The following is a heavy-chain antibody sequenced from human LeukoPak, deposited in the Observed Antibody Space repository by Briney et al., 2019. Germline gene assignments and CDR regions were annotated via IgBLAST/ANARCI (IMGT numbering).Heavy chain of an antibody. V-gene: IGHV4-59*11. J-gene: IGHJ6*03. D-gene: IGHD5-18*01. CDR3: ARRNLGYSYGAHYYYYYYMDV. Sequence: PSETLSLTCTVSGVSISSHYLSWIRQPPGKGLEWIGYIYYSGSTNYNPSLKSRVTISVDTSKNQFSLKLSSVTAADTAVYYCARRNLGYSYGAHYYYYYYMDVWGKGTTVTVSS. CDR2: IYYSGST. CDR1: GVSISSHY.